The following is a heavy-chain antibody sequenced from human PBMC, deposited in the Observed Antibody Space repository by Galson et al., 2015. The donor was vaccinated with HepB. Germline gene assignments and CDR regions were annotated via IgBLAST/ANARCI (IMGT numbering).Heavy chain of an antibody. V-gene: IGHV4-34*01. J-gene: IGHJ6*03. CDR2: INHSGST. D-gene: IGHD6-6*01. CDR3: ARGKARTYSSSYSRRYYYYYMDV. Sequence: ETLSLTCTVSGGSISSYYWSWIRQPPGKGLEWIGEINHSGSTNYNPSLKSRVTISVDTSKNQFSLKLSSVTAADTAVYYCARGKARTYSSSYSRRYYYYYMDVWGKGTTVTVSS. CDR1: GGSISSYY.